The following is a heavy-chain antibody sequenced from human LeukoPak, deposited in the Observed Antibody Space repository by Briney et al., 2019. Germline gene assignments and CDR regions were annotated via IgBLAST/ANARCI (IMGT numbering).Heavy chain of an antibody. Sequence: ASVKVSCKASGYTFTGYYMHWVRQAPGQGLEWMGWINPNSGGTNYAQKFQGRVTMTRDTSISTAYMELSRLRSDDTAVYYCAREGATVTTYYYYYYMDVWGKGTTVTVSS. D-gene: IGHD4-17*01. V-gene: IGHV1-2*02. CDR1: GYTFTGYY. J-gene: IGHJ6*03. CDR2: INPNSGGT. CDR3: AREGATVTTYYYYYYMDV.